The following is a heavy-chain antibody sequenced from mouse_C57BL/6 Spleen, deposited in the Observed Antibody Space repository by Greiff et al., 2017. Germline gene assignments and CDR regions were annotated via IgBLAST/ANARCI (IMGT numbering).Heavy chain of an antibody. J-gene: IGHJ3*01. Sequence: QVQLQQPGAELVQPGASVTMSCKASGYTFTSYWITWVKQRPGQGLEWIGVIYPGSGSTNYNEKFKSKATLTVDTSSSTTYMQLSSLTSEESAGYYCARRSSGYVAYWGQGTLVTVSA. CDR1: GYTFTSYW. CDR2: IYPGSGST. D-gene: IGHD3-2*02. CDR3: ARRSSGYVAY. V-gene: IGHV1-55*01.